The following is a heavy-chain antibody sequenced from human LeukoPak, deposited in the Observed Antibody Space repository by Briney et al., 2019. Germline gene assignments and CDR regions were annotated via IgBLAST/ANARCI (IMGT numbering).Heavy chain of an antibody. CDR1: GGSISSATYY. Sequence: SSETLSLTCTVSGGSISSATYYWSWIRQPAGKGLEWIGRIYNSGSANYNPSLKSRVTISVDTSKNQFSLKLSSVTAADTAVYYCARQVGATDPFGLYYYMDVWGKGTTVTVSS. J-gene: IGHJ6*03. CDR2: IYNSGSA. CDR3: ARQVGATDPFGLYYYMDV. D-gene: IGHD1-26*01. V-gene: IGHV4-61*02.